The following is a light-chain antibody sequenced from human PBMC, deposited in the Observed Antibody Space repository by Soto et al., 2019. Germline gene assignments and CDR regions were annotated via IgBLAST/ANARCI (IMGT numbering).Light chain of an antibody. V-gene: IGLV4-69*01. CDR2: VNSDGSH. Sequence: QPVLTQSPSPSASLGASVKLTCTLSSGHSSYAIAWHQQQPEKGPRYLMKVNSDGSHSKGDGIPDRFSGSSSGAERYLTISSLQSEDEADYSCQTWDTGIVVFGGGTKLTVL. J-gene: IGLJ3*02. CDR3: QTWDTGIVV. CDR1: SGHSSYA.